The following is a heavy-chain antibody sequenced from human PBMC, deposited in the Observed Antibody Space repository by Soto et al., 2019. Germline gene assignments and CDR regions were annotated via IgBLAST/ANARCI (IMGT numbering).Heavy chain of an antibody. CDR3: ERASKNWFDS. CDR2: ISAYNWNT. D-gene: IGHD4-4*01. Sequence: SGKVSFDAFRYRFTSYGISWGRQAPGQGLEWMGWISAYNWNTNYAQKLQGRVTMTTDTSTSTAYIELRSLRSDDTAVYYCERASKNWFDSWGQGTLVTVSS. CDR1: RYRFTSYG. V-gene: IGHV1-18*04. J-gene: IGHJ5*01.